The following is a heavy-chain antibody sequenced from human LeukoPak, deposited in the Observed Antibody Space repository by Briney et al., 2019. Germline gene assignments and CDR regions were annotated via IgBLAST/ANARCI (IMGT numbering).Heavy chain of an antibody. CDR3: ARDPWVGAAAGTDY. V-gene: IGHV1-3*01. CDR1: GYTLTSYG. CDR2: INAGNGNT. Sequence: XSGKVSCKGCGYTLTSYGMDWGGRGPGKRLEWMGWINAGNGNTKYSQKFQGRVTITRDTSASTAYMELSSLRSEDTAVYYCARDPWVGAAAGTDYWGQGTLVTVSS. J-gene: IGHJ4*02. D-gene: IGHD6-13*01.